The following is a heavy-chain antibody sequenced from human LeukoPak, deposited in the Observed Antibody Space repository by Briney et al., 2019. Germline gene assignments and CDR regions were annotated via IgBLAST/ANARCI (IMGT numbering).Heavy chain of an antibody. D-gene: IGHD6-6*01. CDR3: ARELLTARSEDAFDI. CDR1: GGTFSRFP. V-gene: IGHV1-69*05. CDR2: IIPIFSPP. J-gene: IGHJ3*02. Sequence: SVKVSCKASGGTFSRFPLSWVRQAPGQGLEWMGGIIPIFSPPNYAQKFQGRVTITTDESTNTAYMELSSLRSEDTAVYYCARELLTARSEDAFDIWGQGTMVTVSS.